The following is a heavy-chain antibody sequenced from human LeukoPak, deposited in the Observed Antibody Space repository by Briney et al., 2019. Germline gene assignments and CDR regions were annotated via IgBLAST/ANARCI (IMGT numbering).Heavy chain of an antibody. J-gene: IGHJ4*02. CDR2: ISVSGNT. CDR1: GFTFSSYG. D-gene: IGHD2-15*01. V-gene: IGHV3-NL1*01. CDR3: AKDLGSGGSCHDY. Sequence: PGGSLRLSCAASGFTFSSYGMHWVRQAPGKGLEWVSAISVSGNTYHADSVKGRFTISRDSSKNTLYLQMNSLRAEDTAVYYCAKDLGSGGSCHDYWGQGTLVTVSS.